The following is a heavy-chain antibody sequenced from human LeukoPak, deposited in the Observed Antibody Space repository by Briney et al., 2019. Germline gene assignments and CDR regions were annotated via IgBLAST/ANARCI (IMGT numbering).Heavy chain of an antibody. Sequence: SVKVSCKAPGGTFSSYAINWVRQAPGQGLEWMGGIIPIFGTANYAQKFQGRVTISADESTSTGYMDLSSLRSEDTAVYFCARSPGYTGYDLRYDYWGQGTLVTVSS. CDR2: IIPIFGTA. CDR3: ARSPGYTGYDLRYDY. V-gene: IGHV1-69*13. CDR1: GGTFSSYA. J-gene: IGHJ4*02. D-gene: IGHD5-12*01.